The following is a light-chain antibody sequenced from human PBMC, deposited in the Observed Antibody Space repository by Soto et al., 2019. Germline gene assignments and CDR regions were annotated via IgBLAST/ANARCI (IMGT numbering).Light chain of an antibody. V-gene: IGKV1-33*01. J-gene: IGKJ5*01. CDR2: DAS. CDR1: QDINKN. Sequence: DIQMTQSPSSLSASVGDRVTITCQASQDINKNLIWYQQKPGKDPKLLIYDASDLETGVPSRFSGSVSGTGFNFTISRLQTEDFATYECQQSESLPLTFGPWTRLEIK. CDR3: QQSESLPLT.